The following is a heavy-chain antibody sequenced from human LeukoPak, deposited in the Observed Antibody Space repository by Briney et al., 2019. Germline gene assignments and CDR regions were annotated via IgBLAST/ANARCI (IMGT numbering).Heavy chain of an antibody. D-gene: IGHD6-19*01. Sequence: GGSLRLSCAASGFTFSSYSMNWVRQAPGKGLEWVSYISSSSSTIYYADSVKGRFTISRDNAKNSLYLQMNSLRAEDTAVYYCARVRVTVAGTYYYGMDVWGQGTTVTVSS. J-gene: IGHJ6*02. CDR1: GFTFSSYS. CDR3: ARVRVTVAGTYYYGMDV. V-gene: IGHV3-48*01. CDR2: ISSSSSTI.